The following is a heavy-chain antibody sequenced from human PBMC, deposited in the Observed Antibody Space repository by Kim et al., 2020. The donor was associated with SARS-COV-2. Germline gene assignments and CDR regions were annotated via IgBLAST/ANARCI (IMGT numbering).Heavy chain of an antibody. CDR1: GYTFTSYG. CDR3: ARVTSGKTKDTAMGSLDY. CDR2: ISAYNGNT. J-gene: IGHJ4*02. D-gene: IGHD5-18*01. V-gene: IGHV1-18*01. Sequence: ASVKVSCKASGYTFTSYGISWVRQAPGQGLEWMGWISAYNGNTNYAQKLQGRVTMTTDTSTSTAYMELRSLRSDDTAVYYCARVTSGKTKDTAMGSLDYWGQGTLVTVSS.